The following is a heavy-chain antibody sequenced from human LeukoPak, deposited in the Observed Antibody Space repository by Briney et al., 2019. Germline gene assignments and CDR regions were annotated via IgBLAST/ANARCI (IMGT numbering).Heavy chain of an antibody. J-gene: IGHJ5*01. CDR3: ARINLWPGNWIDS. CDR2: VNQRGTI. D-gene: IGHD2/OR15-2a*01. V-gene: IGHV4-34*01. Sequence: GSLRLSCAPSGFTFSNYEMNWVRQAPGKGLEWIGEVNQRGTINSNPSLKSRVAISVETSKNQFSLKLTSVTAADTAVYYCARINLWPGNWIDSWGQGSLVTISS. CDR1: GFTFSNYE.